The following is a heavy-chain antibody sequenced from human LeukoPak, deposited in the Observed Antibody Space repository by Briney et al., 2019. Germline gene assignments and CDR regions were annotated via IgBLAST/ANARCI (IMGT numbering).Heavy chain of an antibody. CDR3: ARAPRDSNNLDD. CDR1: GGPISTYY. D-gene: IGHD1-14*01. V-gene: IGHV4-4*07. J-gene: IGHJ4*02. CDR2: IYSSGIT. Sequence: PSETLSLTCTVSGGPISTYYWSWIRQPAGKGLEWIGRIYSSGITNYNPSLKSRVTMSVDTSKNQFSLKLSSVTAADTAVYYCARAPRDSNNLDDWGQGTLVTVSS.